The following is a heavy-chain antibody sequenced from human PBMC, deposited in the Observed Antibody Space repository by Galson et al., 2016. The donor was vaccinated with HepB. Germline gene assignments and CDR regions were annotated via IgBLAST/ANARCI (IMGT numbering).Heavy chain of an antibody. CDR1: GGSISSGGYF. J-gene: IGHJ6*04. Sequence: TLSLTCTVSGGSISSGGYFWNWIRQYPGEGLEWVGYIYYTGSTDYNPSLKSRVTISVDTSKSQFSLKLSSVTAADTAVYYCSVDRARWHYDFWSGDGRLVYGMDVGGKGTTATVSS. D-gene: IGHD3-3*01. CDR2: IYYTGST. V-gene: IGHV4-31*03. CDR3: SVDRARWHYDFWSGDGRLVYGMDV.